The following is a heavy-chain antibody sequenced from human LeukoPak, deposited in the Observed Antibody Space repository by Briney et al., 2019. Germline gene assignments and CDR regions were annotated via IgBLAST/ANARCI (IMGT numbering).Heavy chain of an antibody. CDR1: GYRFTSHW. D-gene: IGHD6-13*01. Sequence: KDGESLKISCRGSGYRFTSHWIGWVRQMPGKGLEWMAIIYSGYSGTRISPSFQGQVTISADKPISTAYLQWSSLKASDTAIYYCTRHIAAAGPDYWGQGTLVTVSS. J-gene: IGHJ4*02. CDR3: TRHIAAAGPDY. V-gene: IGHV5-51*01. CDR2: IYSGYSGT.